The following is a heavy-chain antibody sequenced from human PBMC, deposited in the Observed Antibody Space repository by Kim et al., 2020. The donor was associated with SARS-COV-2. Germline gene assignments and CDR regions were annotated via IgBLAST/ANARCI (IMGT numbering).Heavy chain of an antibody. J-gene: IGHJ4*02. CDR2: IDPDSGGT. Sequence: ASVKVSCKASGSTFIGFYVHWVREAPGRGLQWMGRIDPDSGGTKSAQMFQGRVTMTRDTSIRTVYLELSRLRSDDTAIYYCAKNQEGLEYYFDLWGQGTL. CDR1: GSTFIGFY. CDR3: AKNQEGLEYYFDL. D-gene: IGHD3-3*01. V-gene: IGHV1-2*06.